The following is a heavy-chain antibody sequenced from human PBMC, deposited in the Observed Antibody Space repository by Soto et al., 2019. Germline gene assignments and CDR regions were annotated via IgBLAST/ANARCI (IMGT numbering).Heavy chain of an antibody. Sequence: SETLSLTCAVYGGSFRGYYWSWIRQPPGKGLEWIGEINHSGSTNYNPSLKSRVTISVDTSKNQFSLKLSSVTAADTAVYYCASAGQNWFDPWGQGTLVTVSS. V-gene: IGHV4-34*01. J-gene: IGHJ5*02. CDR3: ASAGQNWFDP. CDR1: GGSFRGYY. CDR2: INHSGST.